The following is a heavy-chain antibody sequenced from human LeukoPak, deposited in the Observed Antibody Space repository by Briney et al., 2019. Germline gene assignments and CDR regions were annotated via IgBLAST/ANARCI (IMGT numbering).Heavy chain of an antibody. D-gene: IGHD5-24*01. Sequence: ASVTVSCKASGYTVTNYYMHWVRQAPGQGLEWMGMINPSINGRTYAQKFQGRVTVTSDTATSTVYMDLSSLRSEDTAVYYCARSGMGFSINDWGQGTQITVSS. CDR3: ARSGMGFSIND. CDR2: INPSINGR. V-gene: IGHV1-46*01. J-gene: IGHJ4*02. CDR1: GYTVTNYY.